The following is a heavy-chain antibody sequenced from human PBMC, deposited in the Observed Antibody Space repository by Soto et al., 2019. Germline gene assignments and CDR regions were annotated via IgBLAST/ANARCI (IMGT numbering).Heavy chain of an antibody. V-gene: IGHV3-30*18. CDR3: AKEVGSEYYDFWSGFPNWFDP. CDR2: ISYDGSNK. J-gene: IGHJ5*02. D-gene: IGHD3-3*01. Sequence: GESLKISCAASGFTFSSYGMHWVRQAPGKGLEWVAVISYDGSNKYYADSVKGRFTISRDNSKNTLYLQMNSLRAEDTAVYYCAKEVGSEYYDFWSGFPNWFDPWGQGTLVTVSS. CDR1: GFTFSSYG.